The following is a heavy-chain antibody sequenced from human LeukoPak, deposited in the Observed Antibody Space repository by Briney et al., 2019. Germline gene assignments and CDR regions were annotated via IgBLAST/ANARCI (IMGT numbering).Heavy chain of an antibody. CDR1: GFTFSSYG. J-gene: IGHJ4*02. D-gene: IGHD5-24*01. CDR2: ISGSGGST. V-gene: IGHV3-23*01. Sequence: GGSLRLSCAASGFTFSSYGMSWVRQAPGKGLEWVSAISGSGGSTYYADSVKGRFTISRDNSKNTLYLQMNSLRAEDTAVYYRAKAGRWLQLDFDYWGQGTLVTVSS. CDR3: AKAGRWLQLDFDY.